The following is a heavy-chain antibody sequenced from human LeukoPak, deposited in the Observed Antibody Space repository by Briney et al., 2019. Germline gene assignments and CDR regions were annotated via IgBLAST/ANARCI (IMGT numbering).Heavy chain of an antibody. V-gene: IGHV1-8*01. J-gene: IGHJ5*02. Sequence: WASVKVSCKASGDTFTSYDINWVRQASGQGLEWMGWMNPNSGNTASAQKFQGRVTMTTNTSISTAYMELTGLRSEDTAMYFCARKGLLGSGKPWFDPWGQGTLVTVSS. D-gene: IGHD2-15*01. CDR3: ARKGLLGSGKPWFDP. CDR2: MNPNSGNT. CDR1: GDTFTSYD.